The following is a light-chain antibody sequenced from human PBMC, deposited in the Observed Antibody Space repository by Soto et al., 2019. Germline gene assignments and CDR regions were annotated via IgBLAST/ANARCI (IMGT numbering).Light chain of an antibody. CDR2: GAS. CDR1: QCVSIIY. V-gene: IGKV3-20*01. J-gene: IGKJ1*01. CDR3: QQYGSSRWT. Sequence: EIVLTQSPGTLSLSPGERATLSCRASQCVSIIYLAWYQQKSGQAPRLLIYGASSRATGIPDRFSGSGSGTDFTFTISRLEPEDFAVYYCQQYGSSRWTFGQGTKVE.